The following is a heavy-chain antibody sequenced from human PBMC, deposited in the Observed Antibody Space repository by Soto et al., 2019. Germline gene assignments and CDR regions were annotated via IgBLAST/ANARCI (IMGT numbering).Heavy chain of an antibody. CDR2: ISSSSSTI. V-gene: IGHV3-48*02. CDR1: GFTSSSYS. Sequence: GGSLRLSCAASGFTSSSYSMNWVRQAPGKGLEWVSYISSSSSTIYYADSVKGRFTISRDNAKNSLYLQMNSLRDEDTAVYYCARGYDSSGYYWRIDAFDIWGQGTMVTVSS. CDR3: ARGYDSSGYYWRIDAFDI. J-gene: IGHJ3*02. D-gene: IGHD3-22*01.